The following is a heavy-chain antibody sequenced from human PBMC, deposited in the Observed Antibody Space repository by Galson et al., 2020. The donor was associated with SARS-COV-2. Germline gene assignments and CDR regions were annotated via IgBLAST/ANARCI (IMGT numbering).Heavy chain of an antibody. V-gene: IGHV1-18*01. Sequence: ASVKVSCKASGYTFTSYGISWVRQAPGQGLEWMGWISAYNGNTNYAQKLQGRVTMTTDTSTSTAYMELRSLRSDDTAVYYCARFRAYDSSGYMGVVGWFDPWGQGTLVTVSS. D-gene: IGHD3-22*01. CDR1: GYTFTSYG. CDR2: ISAYNGNT. CDR3: ARFRAYDSSGYMGVVGWFDP. J-gene: IGHJ5*02.